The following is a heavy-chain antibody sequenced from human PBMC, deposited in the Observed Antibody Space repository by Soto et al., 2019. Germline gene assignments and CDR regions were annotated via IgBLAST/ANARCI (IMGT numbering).Heavy chain of an antibody. Sequence: GASVKVSCKASGYTFTSYTICWVRQAPGQGLEWMGRIIPILGIANYAQKFQGRVTITADKSTSTAYMELSSLRSEDTAVYYCARAVLLESLSANDYWSQGTLVTVSS. J-gene: IGHJ4*02. V-gene: IGHV1-69*02. D-gene: IGHD1-1*01. CDR2: IIPILGIA. CDR1: GYTFTSYT. CDR3: ARAVLLESLSANDY.